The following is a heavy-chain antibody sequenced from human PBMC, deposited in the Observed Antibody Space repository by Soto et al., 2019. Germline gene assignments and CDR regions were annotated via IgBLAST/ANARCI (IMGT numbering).Heavy chain of an antibody. Sequence: QITWKESGPTLVKPTQTLTLTCTFFGFSLTTYGVCVGWIRQPPGTALEWLAVIYWNDDERYSPSMNNRLTITKDTSKNQVILTMTNMDPVDPATYVCAHRQGDNATTAGDYWYFDFWGRGTLVSVSS. V-gene: IGHV2-5*01. CDR3: AHRQGDNATTAGDYWYFDF. CDR1: GFSLTTYGVC. D-gene: IGHD1-1*01. CDR2: IYWNDDE. J-gene: IGHJ2*01.